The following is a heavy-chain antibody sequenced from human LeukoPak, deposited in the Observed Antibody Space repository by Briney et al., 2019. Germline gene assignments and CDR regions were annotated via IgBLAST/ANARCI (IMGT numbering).Heavy chain of an antibody. J-gene: IGHJ4*02. V-gene: IGHV3-30*03. Sequence: PGGSLRLSCAASGFTLSSYGMHWVRQAPGKGLEWVAVISYDGSNKYYADSVKGRFTISRDNSKNTLYLQMNSLRAEDTAVYYCATGIAAAEMYYFDYWGQGTQVTVSS. D-gene: IGHD6-13*01. CDR3: ATGIAAAEMYYFDY. CDR1: GFTLSSYG. CDR2: ISYDGSNK.